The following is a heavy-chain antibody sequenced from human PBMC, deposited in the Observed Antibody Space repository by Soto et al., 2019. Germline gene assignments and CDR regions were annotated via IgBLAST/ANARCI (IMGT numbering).Heavy chain of an antibody. CDR2: ISAYNGNT. D-gene: IGHD5-12*01. Sequence: GASVKVSCKASGYTFTSYVISWVRQAPGQGLEWMGWISAYNGNTNYAQKLQGRVTMTTDTSTSTAYMELRSLRSDDTAVYYCARPQNIVPTIPNFDYGGKETLVSFPS. CDR1: GYTFTSYV. J-gene: IGHJ4*02. V-gene: IGHV1-18*01. CDR3: ARPQNIVPTIPNFDY.